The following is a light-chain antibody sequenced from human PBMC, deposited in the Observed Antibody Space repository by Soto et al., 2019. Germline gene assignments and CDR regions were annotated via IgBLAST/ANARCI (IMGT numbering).Light chain of an antibody. V-gene: IGLV1-40*01. J-gene: IGLJ1*01. CDR1: SSNIGAGYD. CDR2: GNS. Sequence: QSVLTQPPSVSGAPGQRVTISCTRSSSNIGAGYDVHWYQQLPGTAPKLLIYGNSNRPSGVPDRFSGSKSGTSASLAITGLQAEEEADYYCQSYDSSLSGYVFGTGTKLTVL. CDR3: QSYDSSLSGYV.